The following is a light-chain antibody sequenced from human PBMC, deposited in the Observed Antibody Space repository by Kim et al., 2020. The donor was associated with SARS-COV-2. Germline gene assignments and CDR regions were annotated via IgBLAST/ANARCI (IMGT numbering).Light chain of an antibody. V-gene: IGLV1-36*01. Sequence: QSVLTQQPSVSKAPSQRVTISCSGSSSNIGNNPVNWYQQLPGQAPKLLIYFVDLRPSGVSDRFSGSKSGTSASLSISGLQSDDESSYYCATWDDSLNVFVFGGGTKLTVL. CDR3: ATWDDSLNVFV. CDR2: FVD. CDR1: SSNIGNNP. J-gene: IGLJ2*01.